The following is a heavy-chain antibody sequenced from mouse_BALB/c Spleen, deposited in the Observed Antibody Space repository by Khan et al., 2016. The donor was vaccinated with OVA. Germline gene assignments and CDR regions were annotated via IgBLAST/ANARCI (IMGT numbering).Heavy chain of an antibody. J-gene: IGHJ2*01. CDR2: ISYSGNT. V-gene: IGHV3-2*02. CDR1: GYSITSYNV. Sequence: VQLKESGPGLVKPAHSLYLTCTATGYSITSYNVWNLMRQFAGNKLEFVVYISYSGNTKYNPTLKSRISITLDTSENKFFLRLNSVTIEDSAAYCYARICGGDFGYWGQGTTLTVSS. CDR3: ARICGGDFGY.